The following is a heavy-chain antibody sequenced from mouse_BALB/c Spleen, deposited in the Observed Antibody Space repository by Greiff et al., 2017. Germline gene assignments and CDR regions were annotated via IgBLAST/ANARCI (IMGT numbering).Heavy chain of an antibody. CDR1: GYTFTSYW. V-gene: IGHV1-87*01. D-gene: IGHD2-1*01. CDR2: IYPGDGDT. CDR3: ARSRGNYLGAMDY. Sequence: QVQLQQSGAELARPGASVKLSCKASGYTFTSYWMQWVKQRPGQGLEWIGAIYPGDGDTRYTQKFKGKATLTADKSSSTAYMQLSSLASEDSAVYYCARSRGNYLGAMDYWGQGTSVTVSS. J-gene: IGHJ4*01.